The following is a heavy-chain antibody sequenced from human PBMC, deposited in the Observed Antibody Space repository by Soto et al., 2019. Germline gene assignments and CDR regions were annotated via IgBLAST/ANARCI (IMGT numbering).Heavy chain of an antibody. Sequence: VQLVESGGGVVQPGRSLRLSCAASGFTFSNYGMHWVRQAPGKGLEWVAVISYAGNDKYYIDSVKGRFTISRDNSRDTLYLQMNSLRTEDTAVYFCASPPTWAAGRNYYYYGMHVWGQGTTVTVSS. CDR3: ASPPTWAAGRNYYYYGMHV. J-gene: IGHJ6*02. CDR1: GFTFSNYG. D-gene: IGHD6-13*01. V-gene: IGHV3-30*03. CDR2: ISYAGNDK.